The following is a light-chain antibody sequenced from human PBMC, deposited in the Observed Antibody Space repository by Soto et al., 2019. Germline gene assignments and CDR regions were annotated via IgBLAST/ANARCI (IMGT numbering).Light chain of an antibody. J-gene: IGKJ1*01. CDR1: QSVSSSY. V-gene: IGKV3-20*01. Sequence: EIVLTQSPGTLSLSPGERATLSCRASQSVSSSYLAWYQQKPGQAPRLLIYGASSRATGIPDRFSGSGSGTDVNLTISRLEREDFAVYYCQQYGSSRTFGQGTKVEIK. CDR3: QQYGSSRT. CDR2: GAS.